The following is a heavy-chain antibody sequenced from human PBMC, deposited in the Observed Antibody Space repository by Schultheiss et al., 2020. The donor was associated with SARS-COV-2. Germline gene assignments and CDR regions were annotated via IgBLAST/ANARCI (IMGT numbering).Heavy chain of an antibody. CDR1: GFTFSSYA. V-gene: IGHV3-23*01. D-gene: IGHD6-19*01. CDR2: ISGSGGST. CDR3: AKSQIRGAYSSDRFDY. Sequence: GESLKISCAASGFTFSSYAMHWVRQAPGKGLEWVSAISGSGGSTYYADSVKGRFTISRDNSKNTLYLQMNSLRAEDTAVYYCAKSQIRGAYSSDRFDYWGQGTLVTVSS. J-gene: IGHJ4*02.